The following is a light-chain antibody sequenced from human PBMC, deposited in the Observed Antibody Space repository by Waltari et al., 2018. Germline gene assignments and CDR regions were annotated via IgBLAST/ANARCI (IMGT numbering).Light chain of an antibody. CDR1: NIESKH. J-gene: IGLJ1*01. Sequence: SYVLTQPPSVSVAPGETARLTCGGNNIESKHVHWYRQRPGQAPVLVISYDSDRPSGIPDRLSGSNSGNTATLTISRVEAGDEADYYCQVWDANTDPGVFGTGTEVTVL. V-gene: IGLV3-21*01. CDR3: QVWDANTDPGV. CDR2: YDS.